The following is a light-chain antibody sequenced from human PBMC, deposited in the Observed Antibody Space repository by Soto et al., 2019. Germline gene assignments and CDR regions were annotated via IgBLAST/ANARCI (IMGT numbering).Light chain of an antibody. J-gene: IGLJ1*01. CDR1: SSDVGGYNY. CDR3: GSYTSSSTLGV. CDR2: EVS. Sequence: QSALPQPASVSGSPGQSITISCTGTSSDVGGYNYVSWYQQHPGKAPKLMIYEVSNRPSGVSNRFSGSKSGNTASLTISGLQAEDEADYYCGSYTSSSTLGVFGTGTKVTVL. V-gene: IGLV2-14*01.